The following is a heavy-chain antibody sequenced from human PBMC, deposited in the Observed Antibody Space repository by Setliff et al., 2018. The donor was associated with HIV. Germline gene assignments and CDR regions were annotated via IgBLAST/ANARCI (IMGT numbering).Heavy chain of an antibody. V-gene: IGHV1-2*06. CDR3: ATKVYCTNGVCLDAFDV. Sequence: ASVKVSCKASGYTFTDYYIHWVRQAPGQGLEWMGRINPNSGGTNYAQKFQGRVTMTRDRSISAAHMELSRLRSDDTAVYYCATKVYCTNGVCLDAFDVWGQGTMVTVSS. CDR2: INPNSGGT. CDR1: GYTFTDYY. J-gene: IGHJ3*01. D-gene: IGHD2-8*01.